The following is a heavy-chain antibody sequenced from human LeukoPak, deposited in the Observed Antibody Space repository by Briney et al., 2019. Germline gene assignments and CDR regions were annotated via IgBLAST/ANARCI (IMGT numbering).Heavy chain of an antibody. V-gene: IGHV3-48*03. CDR1: GFTFSSYE. D-gene: IGHD3-10*01. J-gene: IGHJ6*03. CDR3: AKDRFKDYGSGSYSYYYYYMDV. CDR2: ISSSGSTI. Sequence: PGGSLRLSCAASGFTFSSYEMNWVRQAPGKGLEGVSYISSSGSTIYYADSVKGRFTISRDNSKNTLYLQMNSLRAEDTAVYYCAKDRFKDYGSGSYSYYYYYMDVWGKGTTVTISS.